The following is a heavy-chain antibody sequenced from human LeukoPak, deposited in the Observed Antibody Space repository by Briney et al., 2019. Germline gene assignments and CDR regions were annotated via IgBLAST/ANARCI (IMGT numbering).Heavy chain of an antibody. CDR1: GFTFSGYW. CDR2: IKEDGSER. CDR3: GKFYIDSSALYPGWFDP. J-gene: IGHJ5*02. Sequence: GGSLRLSCAASGFTFSGYWMSWVRQAPGKGLEWVANIKEDGSERYYVDSVKGRFTISRDNAKNSLYLQMNSLRAEDTAFYYWGKFYIDSSALYPGWFDPWGQGTLVTVSS. D-gene: IGHD3-16*01. V-gene: IGHV3-7*01.